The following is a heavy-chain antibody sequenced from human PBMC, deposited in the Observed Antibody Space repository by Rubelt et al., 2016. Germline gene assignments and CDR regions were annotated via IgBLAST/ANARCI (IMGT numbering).Heavy chain of an antibody. CDR2: ISAYNGNT. V-gene: IGHV1-18*01. Sequence: QVQLVQSGAEVKKPGASVKVSCKASGYTFTSYGISWVRQAPGQGLEWMGWISAYNGNTNYAQKLPGRVTMTTDTSTSTAYMELRGLRSDDTAVYYCARDRIRIAARQGWYFDLWGRGTLVTVSS. D-gene: IGHD6-6*01. CDR1: GYTFTSYG. J-gene: IGHJ2*01. CDR3: ARDRIRIAARQGWYFDL.